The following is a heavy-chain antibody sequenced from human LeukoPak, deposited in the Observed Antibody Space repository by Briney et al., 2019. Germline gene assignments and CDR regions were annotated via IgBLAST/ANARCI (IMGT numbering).Heavy chain of an antibody. CDR2: INKDGSEI. CDR1: GFTISDYW. CDR3: ATYTQHFGAPGGADY. Sequence: TAGSLRLSCAVSGFTISDYWMRWVRQAPGKGLEWVAAINKDGSEIHYVNSVKGRCTISRDNARNSVYLQMTSLGAEDTAVYYWATYTQHFGAPGGADYWGLGTLVTVSS. J-gene: IGHJ4*02. D-gene: IGHD2-8*02. V-gene: IGHV3-7*01.